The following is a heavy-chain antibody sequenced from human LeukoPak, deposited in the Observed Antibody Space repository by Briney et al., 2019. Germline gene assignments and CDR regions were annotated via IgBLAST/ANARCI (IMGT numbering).Heavy chain of an antibody. CDR1: GYTFTGYY. V-gene: IGHV1-2*02. J-gene: IGHJ6*02. Sequence: GASVKVSCKASGYTFTGYYMHWVRQAPGQGLEWMGWINPNSGGTNYAQKFQGRVTMTRDTSISTAYMELSRLRSDDTAVYYCARGSLPDYYYGMDVWGQGTTVTVSS. CDR2: INPNSGGT. CDR3: ARGSLPDYYYGMDV.